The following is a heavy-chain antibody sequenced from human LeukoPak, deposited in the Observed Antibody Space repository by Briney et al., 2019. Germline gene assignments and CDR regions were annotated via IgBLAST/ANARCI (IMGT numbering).Heavy chain of an antibody. V-gene: IGHV3-66*01. D-gene: IGHD3-9*01. CDR1: GLSVSSNY. Sequence: GGSLRLSCVASGLSVSSNYMSWVRQAAGKGLEWVSVTYRDCSSYYAESVKGRFTISRDNSKNTLYIQMNSLRAEDTAVYYCARSFYDILIGYYQYFDYWGQGTLVTVSS. CDR2: TYRDCSS. CDR3: ARSFYDILIGYYQYFDY. J-gene: IGHJ4*02.